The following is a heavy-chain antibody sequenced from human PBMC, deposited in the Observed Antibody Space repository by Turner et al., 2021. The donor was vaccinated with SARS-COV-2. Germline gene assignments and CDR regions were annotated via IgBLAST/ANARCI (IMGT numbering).Heavy chain of an antibody. CDR2: ISYDGSNK. CDR1: GFTFSSYA. J-gene: IGHJ6*02. Sequence: QVQLVESGGGVVQPGRFLRLSCAASGFTFSSYAMNWVRQAPGKGLGWVAVISYDGSNKYYADSVKGRCTISRDNSKNTLYLQMNSLRAEDTAVYYCAGIQSYDRSDYYGMDVWGQGTTVTVSS. CDR3: AGIQSYDRSDYYGMDV. V-gene: IGHV3-30-3*01. D-gene: IGHD3-22*01.